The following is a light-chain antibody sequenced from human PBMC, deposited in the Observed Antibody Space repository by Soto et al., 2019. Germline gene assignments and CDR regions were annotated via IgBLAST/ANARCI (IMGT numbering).Light chain of an antibody. CDR2: GNS. CDR3: QSYDSSLSGHYV. CDR1: SSNIGAGYD. V-gene: IGLV1-40*01. Sequence: QPVLTQPPSVSGAPGQRVTISCTGSSSNIGAGYDVHWYQQVPGTAPKLLIYGNSNRPSGVPDRFSGSKSDPSASLAITGLQAEDEADYYCQSYDSSLSGHYVFGTGTKLTVL. J-gene: IGLJ1*01.